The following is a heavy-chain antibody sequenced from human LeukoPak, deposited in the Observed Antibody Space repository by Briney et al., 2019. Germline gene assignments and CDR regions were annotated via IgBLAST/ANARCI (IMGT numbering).Heavy chain of an antibody. CDR1: GGSISSYY. CDR2: IYYSGST. J-gene: IGHJ4*02. V-gene: IGHV4-59*01. Sequence: SETLSLTCTVSGGSISSYYWSWIRQPPGKGLEWIGYIYYSGSTNYNPSLKSRVTISVDTSKNQFSLKLSSVTAADTAVYYCARPSVAGYFDYWGQGTLVTVSS. D-gene: IGHD6-19*01. CDR3: ARPSVAGYFDY.